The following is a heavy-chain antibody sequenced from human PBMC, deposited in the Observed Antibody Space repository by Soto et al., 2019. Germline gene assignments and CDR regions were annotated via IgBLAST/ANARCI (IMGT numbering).Heavy chain of an antibody. V-gene: IGHV4-34*01. CDR3: ARLASGWQYYYFDF. CDR2: INHSGSI. J-gene: IGHJ2*01. Sequence: QVQLQQWGAGLLKPSETLSLTCAVYGGSFSPYFWSWIRQPPGKGLEWIGEINHSGSINYNPSLTRRATLSVDTSKNQVSLKLTSVTAADTAVYYCARLASGWQYYYFDFWGRGTPVTVSS. D-gene: IGHD6-19*01. CDR1: GGSFSPYF.